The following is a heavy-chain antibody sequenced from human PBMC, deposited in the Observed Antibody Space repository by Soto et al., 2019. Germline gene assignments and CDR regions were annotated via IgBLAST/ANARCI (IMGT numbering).Heavy chain of an antibody. V-gene: IGHV1-18*01. CDR2: ISAYNGNT. D-gene: IGHD3-3*01. CDR3: ARDPRYYDFWSGYPGFDP. Sequence: QVQLVQSGAEVKKPGASVKVSCKASGYTFTSYGISWVRQAPGQGLEWMGWISAYNGNTNYAQKLQGRVTMTTDTATSTAYMELRSLRSDDTAVYYCARDPRYYDFWSGYPGFDPWGQGTLVTVSS. CDR1: GYTFTSYG. J-gene: IGHJ5*02.